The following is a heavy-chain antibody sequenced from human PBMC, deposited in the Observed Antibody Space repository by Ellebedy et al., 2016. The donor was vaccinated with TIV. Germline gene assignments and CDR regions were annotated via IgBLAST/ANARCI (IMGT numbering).Heavy chain of an antibody. D-gene: IGHD4-23*01. CDR3: ARYSEGGNYY. Sequence: AASVKVSCKASGFTFTSSAVQWVRQARGQRLEWIGWINPYNGNTNYAQKFQDRVTMTTDTFTSTAYMELRSLRSDDTAVYYCARYSEGGNYYWGQGSLVTVSS. CDR1: GFTFTSSA. V-gene: IGHV1-18*01. J-gene: IGHJ4*02. CDR2: INPYNGNT.